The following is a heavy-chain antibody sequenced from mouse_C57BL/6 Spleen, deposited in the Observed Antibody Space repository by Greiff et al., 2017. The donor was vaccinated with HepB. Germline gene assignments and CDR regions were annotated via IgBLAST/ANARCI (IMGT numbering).Heavy chain of an antibody. CDR3: VRDQIYYDYPYAMDY. J-gene: IGHJ4*01. V-gene: IGHV10-3*01. CDR1: GFTFNTYA. D-gene: IGHD2-4*01. CDR2: IRSKSSKYAT. Sequence: EVKLVESGGGLMQPKGSLKLSCAASGFTFNTYAMHWVRQAPGKGLEWVARIRSKSSKYATYYADSVKDRFTISRDESQSMLYLQMNNLKTEDTAMYYCVRDQIYYDYPYAMDYWGQGTSVTVSS.